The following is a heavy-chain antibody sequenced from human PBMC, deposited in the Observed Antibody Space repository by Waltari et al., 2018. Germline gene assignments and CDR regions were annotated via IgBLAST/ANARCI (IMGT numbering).Heavy chain of an antibody. D-gene: IGHD2-2*01. CDR3: ARDHPNIVVVPAAKFDP. CDR2: IYYSGST. Sequence: QLQLQESGPGMVQPSETRSLTCPVAGGSIRSSSYYWGSIRPPPGKGLEWSGSIYYSGSTYYNPSLKSRVTISVDTSKNQFSLKLSSVTAADTAVYYCARDHPNIVVVPAAKFDPWGQGTLVTVSS. V-gene: IGHV4-39*07. J-gene: IGHJ5*02. CDR1: GGSIRSSSYY.